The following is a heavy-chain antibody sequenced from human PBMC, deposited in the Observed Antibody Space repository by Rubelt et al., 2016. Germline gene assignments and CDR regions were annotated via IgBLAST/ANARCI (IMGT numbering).Heavy chain of an antibody. CDR3: ARGLEYSSSWYGDY. CDR2: IIPILGIA. D-gene: IGHD6-13*01. CDR1: GGTFSSYA. Sequence: QVQLVQSGAEVTKPGSSVKVSCKASGGTFSSYAISWVRQAPGQGLEWMGRIIPILGIANYSQKFQGRVPITADKSTSTAYMELRSLRSDDTAVYYCARGLEYSSSWYGDYWGQGTLVTVSS. J-gene: IGHJ4*02. V-gene: IGHV1-69*04.